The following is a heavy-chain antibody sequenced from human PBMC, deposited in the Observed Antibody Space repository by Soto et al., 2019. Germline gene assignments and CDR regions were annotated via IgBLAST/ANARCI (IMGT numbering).Heavy chain of an antibody. V-gene: IGHV1-69*12. CDR1: GGTFTSYA. CDR3: ATRRAAAGSYYYGMDV. Sequence: QVQLVQSGAEVLKPGSSVKVSCKASGGTFTSYAVNWVRQAPGQGLEWMGGIIPIFGTANYAQKFQGRVKITADESTSTAYMELSSLRSEDTAMYYCATRRAAAGSYYYGMDVWGQGTTVTVSS. CDR2: IIPIFGTA. D-gene: IGHD6-13*01. J-gene: IGHJ6*02.